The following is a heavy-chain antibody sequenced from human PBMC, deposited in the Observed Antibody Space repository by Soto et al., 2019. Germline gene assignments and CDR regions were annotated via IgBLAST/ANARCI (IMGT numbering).Heavy chain of an antibody. V-gene: IGHV1-69*13. Sequence: SVKVSCKASGGTFSSYAISWVRQAPGQGLEWMGGIIPIFGTANYAQKSQGRVTITADESTSTAYMELSSLRSEATAVYYCARALGYCSSTSCSQAAYYYYGMDVWGQGTTVTVSS. CDR2: IIPIFGTA. J-gene: IGHJ6*02. CDR1: GGTFSSYA. CDR3: ARALGYCSSTSCSQAAYYYYGMDV. D-gene: IGHD2-2*01.